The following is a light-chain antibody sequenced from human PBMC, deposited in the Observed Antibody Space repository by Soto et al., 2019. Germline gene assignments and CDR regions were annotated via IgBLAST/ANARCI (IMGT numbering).Light chain of an antibody. J-gene: IGKJ1*01. V-gene: IGKV1-6*01. CDR3: RKDYIFPWT. Sequence: FQMSHAXFSFSASIQDXXXXXXXVSQGIRMDLDWYQHKXVKTRMLVIYGASXLKNGVPARFRGSGSGTDFTLIISSLQTEDFATYYCRKDYIFPWTVWQGTKL. CDR1: QGIRMD. CDR2: GAS.